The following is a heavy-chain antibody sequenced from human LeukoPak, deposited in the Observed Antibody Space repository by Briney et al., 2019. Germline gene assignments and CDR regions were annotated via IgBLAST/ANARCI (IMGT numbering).Heavy chain of an antibody. CDR1: GGSFSGYY. CDR3: ARGREMATTHYYYYYGMDV. V-gene: IGHV4-34*01. Sequence: SETLSLTCAVYGGSFSGYYWSWIRQPPGKGLEWIGEINHSGSTNYNPSLKSRVTISVDTSKNQFSLKLSSVTAADTAVYYCARGREMATTHYYYYYGMDVWGQGTTVTVSS. CDR2: INHSGST. J-gene: IGHJ6*02. D-gene: IGHD5-24*01.